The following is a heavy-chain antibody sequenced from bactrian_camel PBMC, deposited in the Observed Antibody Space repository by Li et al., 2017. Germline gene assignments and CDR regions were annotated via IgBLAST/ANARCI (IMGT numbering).Heavy chain of an antibody. D-gene: IGHD6*01. CDR2: IREVGDT. Sequence: HVQLVESGGGSVQAGGSLRLSCVASGATSENYCIGWFRQAPGKLREGVARIREVGDTLYADSVKGRFTISQDNAKNMVYLLMNSLKSEDTAVYYCVRDGGSSYFGYWGQGTQVTVS. J-gene: IGHJ6*01. CDR3: VRDGGSSYFGY. V-gene: IGHV3S60*01. CDR1: GATSENYC.